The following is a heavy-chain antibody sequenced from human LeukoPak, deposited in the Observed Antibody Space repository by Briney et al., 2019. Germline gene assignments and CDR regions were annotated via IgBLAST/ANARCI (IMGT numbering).Heavy chain of an antibody. D-gene: IGHD1-26*01. Sequence: PGESLKISCKGSGYTFNNNWIGWVRQMPGEVLEWFVIFYPGDSDTRYSPSFQGQVTISVDKSINTAYLQWGSLKASDTAMYYCAREGRSSSPMDYWGQGTLVTVSS. J-gene: IGHJ4*02. CDR3: AREGRSSSPMDY. V-gene: IGHV5-51*01. CDR2: FYPGDSDT. CDR1: GYTFNNNW.